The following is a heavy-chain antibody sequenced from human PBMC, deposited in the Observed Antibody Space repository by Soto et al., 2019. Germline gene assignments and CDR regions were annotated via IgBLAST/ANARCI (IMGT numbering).Heavy chain of an antibody. CDR3: ARDKFRDDFWSGSMVNYYYGMDV. CDR2: IYYSGST. J-gene: IGHJ6*02. Sequence: PSETLSLTCTVSGGSISSGGYYWSWIRQHPGKGLEWIGYIYYSGSTYYNPSLKSRVTISVDKSKNQFSLKLSSVTAADTAVYYCARDKFRDDFWSGSMVNYYYGMDVWGQGTTVTVSS. V-gene: IGHV4-31*03. CDR1: GGSISSGGYY. D-gene: IGHD3-3*01.